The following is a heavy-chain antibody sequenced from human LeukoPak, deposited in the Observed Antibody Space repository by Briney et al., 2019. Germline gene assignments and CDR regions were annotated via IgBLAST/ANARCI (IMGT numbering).Heavy chain of an antibody. V-gene: IGHV3-48*03. CDR2: ISSSGSTI. J-gene: IGHJ4*02. CDR3: ARSGDGDYDFDY. Sequence: GGSLRLSCAASGFTFSSYEMNWVRQAPGKGLEWVSYISSSGSTIYYADSVKGRFTISRDNAKNSLYLQMNSLRAEDTAVYYCARSGDGDYDFDYWGQGTLVTVSS. CDR1: GFTFSSYE. D-gene: IGHD4-17*01.